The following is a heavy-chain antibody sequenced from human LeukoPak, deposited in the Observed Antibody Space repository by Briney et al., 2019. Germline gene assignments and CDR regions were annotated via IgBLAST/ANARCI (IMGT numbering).Heavy chain of an antibody. Sequence: GGTLRLSCAASGFTFSSYWMNWVRQAPGKELEWVANIKPDGSDESYVDSVKGRFTISRDNAKNSLYLQMNSLRAEDTAVYYCAKSPYGLGTYAIAGDYWGQGTLVTVSS. J-gene: IGHJ4*02. V-gene: IGHV3-7*02. D-gene: IGHD3-10*01. CDR1: GFTFSSYW. CDR2: IKPDGSDE. CDR3: AKSPYGLGTYAIAGDY.